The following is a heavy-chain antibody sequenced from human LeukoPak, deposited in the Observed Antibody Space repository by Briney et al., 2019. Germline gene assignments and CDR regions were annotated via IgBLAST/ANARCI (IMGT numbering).Heavy chain of an antibody. D-gene: IGHD3-10*01. CDR2: IFSGGTT. CDR1: GFNVSSHY. V-gene: IGHV3-53*01. Sequence: GGSLRLSCAASGFNVSSHYMSWVRQAPGKGLECVSVIFSGGTTYYTDSVKGRFTISRDNSNKTVYLQIKSLKVEDTAVYYCARRRPIWLGGEDYGLDVWGKGTTVTVSS. J-gene: IGHJ6*04. CDR3: ARRRPIWLGGEDYGLDV.